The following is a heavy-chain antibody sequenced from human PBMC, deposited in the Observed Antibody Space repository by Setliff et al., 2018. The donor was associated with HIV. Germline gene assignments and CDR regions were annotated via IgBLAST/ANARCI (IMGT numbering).Heavy chain of an antibody. V-gene: IGHV1-18*01. CDR3: ARYRDSSDPGFYYMDV. Sequence: ASVKVSCKTSGYTYTDSRITWVRQAPGQGLEWMGWIDSFKGNTKYAQKFQGRVTMITDTSTNTAYMELKSLRSDDTAVYYCARYRDSSDPGFYYMDVWGKGTTVTVXS. CDR1: GYTYTDSR. D-gene: IGHD3-22*01. CDR2: IDSFKGNT. J-gene: IGHJ6*03.